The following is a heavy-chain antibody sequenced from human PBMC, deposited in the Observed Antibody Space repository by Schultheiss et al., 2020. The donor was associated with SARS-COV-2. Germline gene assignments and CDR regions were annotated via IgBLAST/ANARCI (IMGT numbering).Heavy chain of an antibody. CDR2: ISWNSGSI. CDR3: AKGVGGSQQLVRAYFQH. Sequence: SLKISCAASGFTFSSYGMHWVRQAPGKGLEWVSGISWNSGSIGYADSVKGRFTISRDNAKNSLYLQMNSLRGEDTALYYCAKGVGGSQQLVRAYFQHWGQGTLVTVSS. V-gene: IGHV3-9*01. CDR1: GFTFSSYG. D-gene: IGHD6-13*01. J-gene: IGHJ1*01.